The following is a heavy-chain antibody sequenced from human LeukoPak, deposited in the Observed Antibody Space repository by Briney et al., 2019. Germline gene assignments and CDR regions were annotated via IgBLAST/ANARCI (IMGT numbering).Heavy chain of an antibody. Sequence: ASVKVSCKASGYTFTGYYMHWVRQAPGQGLEWVGWINPNSGGTNYAQKFKGRVTMTRDTAISTAYMELTRLRSDDTAVYYCARVLSGYSYYYYGTDVWGQGTTVTVSS. CDR3: ARVLSGYSYYYYGTDV. CDR2: INPNSGGT. D-gene: IGHD2-15*01. V-gene: IGHV1-2*02. J-gene: IGHJ6*02. CDR1: GYTFTGYY.